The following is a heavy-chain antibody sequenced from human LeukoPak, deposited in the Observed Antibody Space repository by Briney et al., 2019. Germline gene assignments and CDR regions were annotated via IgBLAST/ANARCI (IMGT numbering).Heavy chain of an antibody. J-gene: IGHJ4*02. V-gene: IGHV3-23*01. CDR1: GFTSISYA. D-gene: IGHD1-26*01. CDR3: ASSLPSGSYYPR. CDR2: ISGSGGST. Sequence: GGSLRLYCAASGFTSISYAMSWLGQAPGKGLEWVSAISGSGGSTYYADSLKGRFTISRDNAKTTLYLQMNSLRAEDTAVYYCASSLPSGSYYPRWGQGTLVTVSS.